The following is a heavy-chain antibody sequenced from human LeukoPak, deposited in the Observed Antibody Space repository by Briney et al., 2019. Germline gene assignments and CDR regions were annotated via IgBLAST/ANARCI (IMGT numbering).Heavy chain of an antibody. Sequence: ASVEVSCKASGGTFSSYTISWVRQAPGQGLEWMGRIIPILGIANYAQKFQGRVTITADKSTSTAYMELSSLRSEDTAVYYCARGLLTVTTCFDYWGQGTLVTVSS. CDR2: IIPILGIA. J-gene: IGHJ4*02. CDR1: GGTFSSYT. D-gene: IGHD4-17*01. V-gene: IGHV1-69*02. CDR3: ARGLLTVTTCFDY.